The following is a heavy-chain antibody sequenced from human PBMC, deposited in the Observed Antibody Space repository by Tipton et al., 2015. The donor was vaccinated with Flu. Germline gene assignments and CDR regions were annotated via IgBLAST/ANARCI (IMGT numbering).Heavy chain of an antibody. CDR3: ARDVNTISMDV. Sequence: QVQLVQSGAEVKKPGASVKVSCKASGYTFTTFGISWVQQAPGQGLEWMGWISAYNGNTRYEQKLQGRVTMSIDTSTSTAYMELRSLRSDDTAVYYCARDVNTISMDVWGQGTTVTVSS. CDR2: ISAYNGNT. CDR1: GYTFTTFG. J-gene: IGHJ6*02. D-gene: IGHD5-12*01. V-gene: IGHV1-18*01.